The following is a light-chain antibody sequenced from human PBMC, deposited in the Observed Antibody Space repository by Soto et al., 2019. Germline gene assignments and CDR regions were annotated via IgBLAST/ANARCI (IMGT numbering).Light chain of an antibody. Sequence: EIGMTKSPATLSVSPGERATLSCRASQSVSSGYLAWYQQTPGQAPRLLIYDASNRATGIPARFSGSGSGTDFTLTISSLEPEDFAVYDCQQYGGSPRTVGQGTKVAIK. J-gene: IGKJ1*01. CDR2: DAS. CDR3: QQYGGSPRT. V-gene: IGKV3-20*01. CDR1: QSVSSGY.